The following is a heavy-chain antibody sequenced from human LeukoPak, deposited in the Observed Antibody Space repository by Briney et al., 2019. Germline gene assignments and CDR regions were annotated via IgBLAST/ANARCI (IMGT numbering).Heavy chain of an antibody. V-gene: IGHV4-59*12. CDR3: AREPADNGWFDP. CDR2: IYYSGST. D-gene: IGHD2-2*01. Sequence: SETLSLTCTVSGGSISSYYWSWIRQPPGKGREWIGYIYYSGSTYYNPSLKSRVTISVDTSKNQFSLKLSSVTAADTAVYYCAREPADNGWFDPWGQGTLVTVSS. J-gene: IGHJ5*02. CDR1: GGSISSYY.